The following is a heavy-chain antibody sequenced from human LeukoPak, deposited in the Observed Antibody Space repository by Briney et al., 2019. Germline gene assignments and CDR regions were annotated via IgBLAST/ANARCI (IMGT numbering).Heavy chain of an antibody. D-gene: IGHD5-24*01. CDR2: IYRGDGT. V-gene: IGHV3-66*01. Sequence: GGSLRLSCVASGFTGSSHYMSWVLQAAGKGMEGFSVIYRGDGTYYADSVKGRFTISRDNSRNTVYLQMNSLRVEDTAVYYCARDIRRTVEVATMNYWGRGTLVTVSS. CDR3: ARDIRRTVEVATMNY. J-gene: IGHJ4*02. CDR1: GFTGSSHY.